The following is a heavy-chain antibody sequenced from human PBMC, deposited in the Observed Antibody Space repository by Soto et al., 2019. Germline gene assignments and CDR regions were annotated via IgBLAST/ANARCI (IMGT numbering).Heavy chain of an antibody. V-gene: IGHV4-39*07. J-gene: IGHJ5*02. D-gene: IGHD6-6*01. CDR3: ARSYSSYVFDWFDP. Sequence: QLQLQESGPGLVKPSETLSLTCTVSGGSISSSSYYWGWIRQPPGKGLEWIGSIYYSGSTYYNPSLKSRGTISVDTSKNQFSLKLSSVTAADTAVYYCARSYSSYVFDWFDPWGQGTLVTVSS. CDR1: GGSISSSSYY. CDR2: IYYSGST.